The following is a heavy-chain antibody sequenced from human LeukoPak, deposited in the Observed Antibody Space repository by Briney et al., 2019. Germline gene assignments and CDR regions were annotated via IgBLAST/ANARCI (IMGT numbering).Heavy chain of an antibody. D-gene: IGHD4-17*01. CDR2: INPNSGGT. Sequence: ASVKVSCKASGYTFTGYYMHWVRQAPGQGLEWMGWINPNSGGTNYAQKFQGRVTMTRDTSISTAYMELSRLRSDDTAVYYCATSTGAQGNYYYYYGMDVWGQGTTVTVSS. J-gene: IGHJ6*02. V-gene: IGHV1-2*02. CDR1: GYTFTGYY. CDR3: ATSTGAQGNYYYYYGMDV.